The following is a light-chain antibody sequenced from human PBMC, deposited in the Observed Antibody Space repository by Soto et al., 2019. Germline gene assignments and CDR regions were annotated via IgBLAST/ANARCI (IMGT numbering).Light chain of an antibody. V-gene: IGLV1-44*01. CDR1: SSNIGSGT. CDR2: NND. CDR3: ASWDVSLNGLYV. Sequence: QSVLTQPPSASGTPGQRVTISCSGSSSNIGSGTVNWYQQLPGTAPKLLIYNNDQWASGVPDRFSGSKSGTSASLAISGLQSADEADYYCASWDVSLNGLYVFGTGTKLTVL. J-gene: IGLJ1*01.